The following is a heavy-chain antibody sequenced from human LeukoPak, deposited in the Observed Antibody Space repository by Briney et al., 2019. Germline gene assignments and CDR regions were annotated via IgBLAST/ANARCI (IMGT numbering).Heavy chain of an antibody. D-gene: IGHD5-12*01. J-gene: IGHJ3*02. CDR3: ASPGYSGAFEI. V-gene: IGHV3-30*04. CDR2: LSDGGSSK. CDR1: GFTFSDYA. Sequence: PGRSLRLSCEASGFTFSDYAMHWVRQAPGKGLEWVAILSDGGSSKYYADSVKGRFTISSDNAKNTLYPQMNSLRSEDTAVYYCASPGYSGAFEIWGQGTMVTVSS.